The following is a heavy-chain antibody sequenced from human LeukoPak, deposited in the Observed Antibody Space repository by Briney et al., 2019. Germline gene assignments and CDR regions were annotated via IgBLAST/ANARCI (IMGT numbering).Heavy chain of an antibody. CDR3: ARDGYYYDSSGYYY. J-gene: IGHJ4*02. Sequence: GASVKVSCKASGYTFTSYGISWVRQAPGQGLEWMGWISAYNGNTNYAQKVQGRVTMTTDTSTSTAYMELRSLRSEDTAVYYCARDGYYYDSSGYYYWGQGTLVTVSS. D-gene: IGHD3-22*01. V-gene: IGHV1-18*01. CDR2: ISAYNGNT. CDR1: GYTFTSYG.